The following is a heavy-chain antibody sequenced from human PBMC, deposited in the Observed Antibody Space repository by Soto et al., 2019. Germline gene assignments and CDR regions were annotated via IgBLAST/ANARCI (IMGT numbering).Heavy chain of an antibody. J-gene: IGHJ4*02. CDR3: ARERRDGYKHYFDY. CDR2: IYYNGST. V-gene: IGHV4-59*01. D-gene: IGHD5-12*01. CDR1: GGSISSSY. Sequence: QVQLQESGPGLVKPSETLSLMCTVSGGSISSSYWSWIRQPPGKGLEWIGYIYYNGSTNYNPSLKSRVTTSVDTSKNQFSLKLSSVTAADTAVYYCARERRDGYKHYFDYWGQGTLVTVSS.